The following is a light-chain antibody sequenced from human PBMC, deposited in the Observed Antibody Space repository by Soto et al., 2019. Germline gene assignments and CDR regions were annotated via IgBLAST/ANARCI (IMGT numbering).Light chain of an antibody. V-gene: IGKV3-20*01. CDR3: QQYGSSPRT. Sequence: EIVLPQSPEPLSLSPGERATLSCMGSQSVSANNLAWYQQKAGQAPRLLIYSASSRATGIPDRFSGSGSGTDFTLTISRLEPEDLAVYYCQQYGSSPRTFGRGTKVDVK. CDR2: SAS. J-gene: IGKJ1*01. CDR1: QSVSANN.